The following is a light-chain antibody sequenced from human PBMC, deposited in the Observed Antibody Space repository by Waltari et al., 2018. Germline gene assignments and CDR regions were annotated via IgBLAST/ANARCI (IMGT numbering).Light chain of an antibody. CDR2: LNSDGSH. CDR3: QTWGTGIHVV. J-gene: IGLJ2*01. V-gene: IGLV4-69*01. Sequence: QLVLTQSPSASASLGASVQLTCPLSRGHSSYAIAWHQPQPEKGPRYLMKLNSDGSHSKGDGIPDRFSGSSSGAERYLTISSLQSEDEADYYCQTWGTGIHVVFGGGTKLTVL. CDR1: RGHSSYA.